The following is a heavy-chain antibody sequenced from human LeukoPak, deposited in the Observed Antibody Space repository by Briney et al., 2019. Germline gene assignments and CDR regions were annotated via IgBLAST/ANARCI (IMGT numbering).Heavy chain of an antibody. J-gene: IGHJ4*02. Sequence: GGSLRLSCAASGFTFSSYSMNWVRQAPGKGLEWVSSISSSSSYIYYADSVKGRFTISRDNAKNSLYLQMNSLRAEDTAVYYCAEDRYSSSWSFDYWGQGTLVTVSS. CDR1: GFTFSSYS. V-gene: IGHV3-21*01. D-gene: IGHD6-13*01. CDR3: AEDRYSSSWSFDY. CDR2: ISSSSSYI.